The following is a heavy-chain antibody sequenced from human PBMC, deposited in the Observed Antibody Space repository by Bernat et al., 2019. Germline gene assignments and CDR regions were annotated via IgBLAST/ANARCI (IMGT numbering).Heavy chain of an antibody. CDR3: ARRKAVAAPFDY. Sequence: QVQLVESGGGVVQPGRSLRLSCAASGFTFSSYGMHWVRQAPGKGLEGVAVIWYDGSNKYYADSVKGRFTISRDNSKNTLYLQMNSLRAEDTAVYYCARRKAVAAPFDYWGQGTLVTVSS. J-gene: IGHJ4*02. V-gene: IGHV3-33*01. CDR2: IWYDGSNK. D-gene: IGHD6-19*01. CDR1: GFTFSSYG.